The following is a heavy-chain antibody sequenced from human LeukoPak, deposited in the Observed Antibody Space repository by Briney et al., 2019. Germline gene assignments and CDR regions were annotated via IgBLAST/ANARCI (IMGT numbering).Heavy chain of an antibody. CDR1: GFTFSSYA. CDR2: IYSGGST. Sequence: PGGSLRLSCAASGFTFSSYAMPWVRQAPGKGLEWVSVIYSGGSTYYADSVKGRFTISRHNSKNTLYLQMNSLRAEDTAVYYCASSKGLYYFDYWGQGTLVTVSS. CDR3: ASSKGLYYFDY. V-gene: IGHV3-53*04. D-gene: IGHD2-2*01. J-gene: IGHJ4*02.